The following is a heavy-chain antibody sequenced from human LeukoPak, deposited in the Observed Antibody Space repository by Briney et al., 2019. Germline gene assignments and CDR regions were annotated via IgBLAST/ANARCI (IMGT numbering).Heavy chain of an antibody. D-gene: IGHD1-26*01. CDR1: GGTLSSYA. J-gene: IGHJ5*02. V-gene: IGHV1-69*05. CDR3: ARDNSVGDNAWWFDP. CDR2: IIPIFGTA. Sequence: SVKVSCKASGGTLSSYAISWVRQAPGQGLEWMGGIIPIFGTANYAQKFQGRVTMTRDMSTSTDYMELSSLRSEDTAIYYCARDNSVGDNAWWFDPWGQGTLVTVSS.